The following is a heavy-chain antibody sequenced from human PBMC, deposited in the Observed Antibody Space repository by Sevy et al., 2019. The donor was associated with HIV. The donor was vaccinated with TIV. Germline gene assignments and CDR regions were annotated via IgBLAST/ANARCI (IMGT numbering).Heavy chain of an antibody. V-gene: IGHV3-23*01. D-gene: IGHD3-22*01. J-gene: IGHJ4*02. CDR3: AKERGGSGYPWLDY. CDR2: ISGSGGST. Sequence: GGSLRLSCAASGFTFSSYAMSWVRQAPGKGLEWVSAISGSGGSTYYADSVKGRFTISRDNSKNTLYLQMNSLRAEDMAVYYCAKERGGSGYPWLDYWGQGTLVTVSS. CDR1: GFTFSSYA.